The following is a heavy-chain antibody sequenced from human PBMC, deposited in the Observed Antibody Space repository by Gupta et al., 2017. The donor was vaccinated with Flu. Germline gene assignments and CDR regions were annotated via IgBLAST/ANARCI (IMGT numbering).Heavy chain of an antibody. CDR2: ISHDASQN. CDR3: AKDWWWNNNIYGMNV. CDR1: GFSFSNYG. Sequence: QERVVESGGGVVQPGRSLRLACAAPGFSFSNYGMHWVRQAPGKGLEWLAGISHDASQNYHTDSVKGRFIISRDTSKNTLYLQMSGLRIDDPAVYYCAKDWWWNNNIYGMNVWGQGTTVTVSS. V-gene: IGHV3-30*18. D-gene: IGHD2-21*01. J-gene: IGHJ6*02.